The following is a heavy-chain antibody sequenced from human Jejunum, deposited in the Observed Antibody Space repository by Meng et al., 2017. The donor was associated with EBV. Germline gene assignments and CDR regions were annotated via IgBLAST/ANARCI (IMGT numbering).Heavy chain of an antibody. CDR2: INSDGRNT. J-gene: IGHJ4*02. CDR1: GFSFIHYW. CDR3: AREGSEWHDVADY. V-gene: IGHV3-74*01. D-gene: IGHD1-1*01. Sequence: DGQLVGAGGGLVPPGAALRLSCAASGFSFIHYWMNWVRQVPGKGLVWVSRINSDGRNTAYADSVKGRFTISRDNAENTLYLQMDSLRGEDTAVYYCAREGSEWHDVADYWGQGTLVTVSS.